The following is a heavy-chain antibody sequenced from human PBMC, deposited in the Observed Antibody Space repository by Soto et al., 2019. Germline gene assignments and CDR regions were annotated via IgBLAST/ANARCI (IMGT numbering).Heavy chain of an antibody. V-gene: IGHV2-5*02. Sequence: QITLKESGPSLVKPTQTLTLTCRFSGLSLTTTGVGVVWIRQPPGKALEWLALIYWDDDKQYSPCLRSRLTVTKDTIKNLLVLTLSNVDPADTLTYFCALVRGFEQWLYRLDHWGESTLVTVPS. D-gene: IGHD6-19*01. J-gene: IGHJ1*01. CDR1: GLSLTTTGVG. CDR2: IYWDDDK. CDR3: ALVRGFEQWLYRLDH.